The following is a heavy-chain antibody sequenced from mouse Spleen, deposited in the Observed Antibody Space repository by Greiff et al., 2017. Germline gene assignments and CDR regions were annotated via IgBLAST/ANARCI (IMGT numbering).Heavy chain of an antibody. CDR3: ARRDHYYGSSYWYVDV. D-gene: IGHD1-1*01. Sequence: QVQLQQSGPGLVQPSQSLSITCTVSGFSLTSYGVHWVRQSPGKGLEWLGVIWSGGSTDYNAAFISRLSISTDNSKRQIFFKRISLQDDDTAIDYCARRDHYYGSSYWYVDVWGTGATGTVSS. J-gene: IGHJ1*03. V-gene: IGHV2-2*01. CDR1: GFSLTSYG. CDR2: IWSGGST.